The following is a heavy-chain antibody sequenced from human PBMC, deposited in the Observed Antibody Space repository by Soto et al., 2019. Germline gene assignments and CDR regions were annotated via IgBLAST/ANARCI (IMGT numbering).Heavy chain of an antibody. CDR3: ARDLYGDYPFDY. Sequence: EVQLVESGGGLVQPGGSLRLSCAASGFTFSRYSMNWVRQAPGKGLEWISYISSSSSTIYYADSVKGRFTISRDNAKNSLSLQMNSLIDEDTALYYCARDLYGDYPFDYWGQGTLVTVSS. CDR2: ISSSSSTI. J-gene: IGHJ4*02. CDR1: GFTFSRYS. V-gene: IGHV3-48*02. D-gene: IGHD4-17*01.